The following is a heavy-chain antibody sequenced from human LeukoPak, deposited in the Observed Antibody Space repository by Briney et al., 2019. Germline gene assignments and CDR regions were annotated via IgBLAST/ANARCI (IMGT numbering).Heavy chain of an antibody. CDR3: ARVYDYYDSSGLDY. J-gene: IGHJ4*02. V-gene: IGHV3-30-3*01. CDR2: ISYDGSNK. D-gene: IGHD3-22*01. CDR1: GFTFSSYA. Sequence: PGGSLRLSCAASGFTFSSYAMHWVRQAPGKGLEWVAVISYDGSNKYYADSVKGRFTISRDNSKNTLYLQMNSLRAEDTAVYYCARVYDYYDSSGLDYWGQGTLVTVSS.